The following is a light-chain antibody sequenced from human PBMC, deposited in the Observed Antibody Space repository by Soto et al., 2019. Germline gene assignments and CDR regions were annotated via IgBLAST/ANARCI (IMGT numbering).Light chain of an antibody. CDR2: GAS. Sequence: EIVMTQSPATLSMSPGERATLSCRARQSVSSNLAWYQQKPGQPPRLLIYGASARATGIPARFSGSGSGTEFTLTISSLQSEDFAVYYCQQYTNWPPWTFGQGTRVEIK. CDR3: QQYTNWPPWT. CDR1: QSVSSN. J-gene: IGKJ1*01. V-gene: IGKV3-15*01.